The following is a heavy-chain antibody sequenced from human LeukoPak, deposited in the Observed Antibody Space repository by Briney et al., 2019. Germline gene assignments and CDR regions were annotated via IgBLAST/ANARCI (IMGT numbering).Heavy chain of an antibody. D-gene: IGHD3-22*01. CDR3: ASGVHDSSGALGD. CDR2: IYYSGST. Sequence: SETLSLTCTVSGGSISSYYWSWIRQPPGKGLEWIGYIYYSGSTNYNPSLKSRVTISVDTSKNQFSLKLSSVTAADTAVYYCASGVHDSSGALGDWGQGTLVTVSS. V-gene: IGHV4-59*01. CDR1: GGSISSYY. J-gene: IGHJ4*02.